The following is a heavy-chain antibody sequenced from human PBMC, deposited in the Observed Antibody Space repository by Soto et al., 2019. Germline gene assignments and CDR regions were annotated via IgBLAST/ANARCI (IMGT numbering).Heavy chain of an antibody. J-gene: IGHJ3*02. CDR2: IRSKAYGGTT. Sequence: SLRLSCTASGFTFGDYAMRWVRQAPGKGLEWVGFIRSKAYGGTTEYAASVKGRFTISRDDSKSIAYLQMNSLKTEDTAVYYCAKATATSGGAFEIYGQGTMVTVSS. CDR1: GFTFGDYA. CDR3: AKATATSGGAFEI. V-gene: IGHV3-49*04. D-gene: IGHD1-1*01.